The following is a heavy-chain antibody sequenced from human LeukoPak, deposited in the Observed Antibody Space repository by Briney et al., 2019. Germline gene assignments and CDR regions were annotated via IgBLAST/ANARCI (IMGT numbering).Heavy chain of an antibody. CDR2: IIPVFGTS. J-gene: IGHJ5*02. D-gene: IGHD2-2*02. CDR3: ARVTGGRYCSTTSCYMRGWFDP. CDR1: GGTSSSYA. Sequence: ASVKVSCKASGGTSSSYAISWVRQAPGQGLEWMGGIIPVFGTSNYAQKFQGRVTITADESTRTAYMELSSLRSEDTAVYYCARVTGGRYCSTTSCYMRGWFDPWGQGTLVTVSS. V-gene: IGHV1-69*13.